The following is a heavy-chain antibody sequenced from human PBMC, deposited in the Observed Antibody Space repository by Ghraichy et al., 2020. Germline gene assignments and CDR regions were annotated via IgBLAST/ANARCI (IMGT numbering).Heavy chain of an antibody. CDR2: IYHGMSP. V-gene: IGHV4-38-2*01. J-gene: IGHJ6*03. CDR3: ARVQSREYYYYHMDV. CDR1: GYAISAGYY. D-gene: IGHD2/OR15-2a*01. Sequence: SETLSLSCAVSGYAISAGYYWGWIRQSPGKGLEWIGTIYHGMSPYYNQSLKSRITISVDTSKNQFFLKLSSVTAADTAVYFCARVQSREYYYYHMDVWGTGTTVTVSS.